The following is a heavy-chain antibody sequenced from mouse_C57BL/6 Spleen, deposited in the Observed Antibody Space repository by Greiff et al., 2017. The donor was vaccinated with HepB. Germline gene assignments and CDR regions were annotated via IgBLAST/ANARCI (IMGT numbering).Heavy chain of an antibody. CDR3: ARPYGDDNEDYFGC. J-gene: IGHJ2*01. CDR1: GYTFTSYW. V-gene: IGHV1-55*01. Sequence: QVQLQQPGAELVKPGASVKMSCKASGYTFTSYWITWVKQRPGQGLEWIGDIYPGSGSTNYNEKFKSKATLTVDTSSSTAYMQLSSLTSEDSAVYYCARPYGDDNEDYFGCWGQVTTLTVSS. CDR2: IYPGSGST. D-gene: IGHD2-2*01.